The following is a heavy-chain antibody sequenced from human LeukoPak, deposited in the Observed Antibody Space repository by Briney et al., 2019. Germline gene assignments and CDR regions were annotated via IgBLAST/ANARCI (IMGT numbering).Heavy chain of an antibody. D-gene: IGHD6-13*01. CDR1: GFTFSSYG. V-gene: IGHV3-33*01. Sequence: GSLRLSCAASGFTFSSYGMHWVRQAPGKGLEWVAVIWYDGSNKYYADSVKGRFTISRDNSKNTLYLQMNSLRAEDTAVYYCATNAAGTCMDVWGKGTTVTVSS. J-gene: IGHJ6*04. CDR3: ATNAAGTCMDV. CDR2: IWYDGSNK.